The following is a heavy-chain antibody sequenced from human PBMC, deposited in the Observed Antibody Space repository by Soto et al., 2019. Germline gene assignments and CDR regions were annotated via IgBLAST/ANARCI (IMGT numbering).Heavy chain of an antibody. D-gene: IGHD2-21*02. V-gene: IGHV3-23*01. CDR1: GFTFGNYG. CDR3: AKGFMVVVTVFRPEDAFDV. Sequence: DVQLLESGGGLVQPGGSLRLSCATSGFTFGNYGMNWVRQAPGKGLEWVSGISGGVGNTYYADSVKGRFTISRDPSKNTVFLEMNSLRAEDTAVYYCAKGFMVVVTVFRPEDAFDVWGQGTLVIVSS. CDR2: ISGGVGNT. J-gene: IGHJ3*01.